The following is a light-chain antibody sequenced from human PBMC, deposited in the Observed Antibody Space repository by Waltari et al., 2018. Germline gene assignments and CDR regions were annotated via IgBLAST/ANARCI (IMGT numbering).Light chain of an antibody. Sequence: QSVLTQPPSASATPGQRVPIPSSGSRSNLGMTYPYWYQQLPGTAPKLLIYRNNERPSRVPDRFSASKYGTSASLVISGLRSEDEAVYYCASWDDSHYVFGPGTTVTVL. CDR3: ASWDDSHYV. CDR2: RNN. J-gene: IGLJ1*01. V-gene: IGLV1-47*01. CDR1: RSNLGMTY.